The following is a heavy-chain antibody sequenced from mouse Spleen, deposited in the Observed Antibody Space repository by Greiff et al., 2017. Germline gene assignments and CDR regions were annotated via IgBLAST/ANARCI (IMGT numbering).Heavy chain of an antibody. V-gene: IGHV1-69*01. CDR3: ARGDYYGTVDY. CDR1: GYTFTSYW. Sequence: QVQLQQPGAELVMPGASVKLSCKASGYTFTSYWMHWVKQRPGQGLEWIGEIDPSDSYTNYNQKFKGKATLTVDKSSSTAYMQLSSLTSEDSAVYYCARGDYYGTVDYWGQGTSVTVSS. D-gene: IGHD1-1*01. CDR2: IDPSDSYT. J-gene: IGHJ4*01.